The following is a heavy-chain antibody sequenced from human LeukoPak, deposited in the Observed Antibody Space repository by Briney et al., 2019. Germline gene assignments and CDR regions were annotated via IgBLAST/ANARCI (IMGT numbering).Heavy chain of an antibody. Sequence: GGSLRLSCAASGFSFSSYEMNWVRQAPGKGLEWVSYISSSGRTIYYADSVKGRFTISRDNAKNSLYLQMNSLRAEDTAVYCCARDHDSSSYFDYWGQGTLVTVSS. J-gene: IGHJ4*02. CDR1: GFSFSSYE. CDR3: ARDHDSSSYFDY. V-gene: IGHV3-48*03. D-gene: IGHD3-22*01. CDR2: ISSSGRTI.